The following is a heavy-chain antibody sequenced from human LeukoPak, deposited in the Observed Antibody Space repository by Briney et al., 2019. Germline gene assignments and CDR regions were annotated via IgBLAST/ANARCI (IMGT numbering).Heavy chain of an antibody. CDR3: VKDRLYFDY. CDR2: ISGVGSST. J-gene: IGHJ4*02. Sequence: GGSLTLSCAASGFTFSSYDMSWVRQAPGKGLEWVSGISGVGSSTYYADSVKGRFTISRDNSKNTLYVQMNSLRAEDTAIYYCVKDRLYFDYWGQGTLVTVSS. V-gene: IGHV3-23*01. CDR1: GFTFSSYD.